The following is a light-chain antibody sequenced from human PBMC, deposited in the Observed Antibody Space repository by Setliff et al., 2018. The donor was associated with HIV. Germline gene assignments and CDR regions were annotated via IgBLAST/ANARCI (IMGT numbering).Light chain of an antibody. CDR2: GNN. CDR1: SSNIGAHYD. V-gene: IGLV1-40*01. Sequence: QSVLTQPPSVSGAPGQRVTISCTGSSSNIGAHYDVHWYQQLPGTAPKLLIYGNNNRPSGVPDRFSGSKSGTSASLAITGLQAEDEADYYCQSYDSSLSGYVFGTGTKGTVL. J-gene: IGLJ1*01. CDR3: QSYDSSLSGYV.